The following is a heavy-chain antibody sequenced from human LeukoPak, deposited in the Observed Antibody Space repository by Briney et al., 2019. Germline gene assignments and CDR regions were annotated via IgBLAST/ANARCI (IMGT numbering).Heavy chain of an antibody. Sequence: PSGTLSLTCAVSGASISSSNWWSWVRQPPGKGLEWVGEIYHSGSTNYNPSLKSRVTISVDKSKNQFSLNLRPETAADTAVDYCARDRYSSNWYFDYWGRGTLVTVSS. D-gene: IGHD6-13*01. V-gene: IGHV4-4*02. CDR1: GASISSSNW. CDR3: ARDRYSSNWYFDY. J-gene: IGHJ4*02. CDR2: IYHSGST.